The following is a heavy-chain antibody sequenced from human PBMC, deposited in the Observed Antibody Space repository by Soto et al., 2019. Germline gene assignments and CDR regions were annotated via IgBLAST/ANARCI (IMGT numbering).Heavy chain of an antibody. CDR3: AKHLGRHNAGGLDH. D-gene: IGHD7-27*01. J-gene: IGHJ4*02. Sequence: EVQLLESGGMLVKPGGTLRLSCAASGFNFENFTMMWVRQPPGRGLEWLAAISNGGVITLYADSVQGRFTISSDDFMSTLYLQMKSLTAEDTALYDCAKHLGRHNAGGLDHLGQGTLITVAS. V-gene: IGHV3-23*01. CDR2: ISNGGVIT. CDR1: GFNFENFT.